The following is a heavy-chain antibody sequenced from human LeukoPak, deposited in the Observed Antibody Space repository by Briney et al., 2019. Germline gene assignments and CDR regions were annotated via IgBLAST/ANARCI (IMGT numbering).Heavy chain of an antibody. CDR2: ISGSGGST. J-gene: IGHJ5*02. CDR1: GFTFSSYA. Sequence: GGSLRLSCAASGFTFSSYAMSWDRQAPGKGLEWVSAISGSGGSTYYADSVKGRFTISRDNSKNTLYLQMNSLRAEDTAVYYCLLLWFGEVPHNWFDPWGQGTLVTVSS. D-gene: IGHD3-10*01. V-gene: IGHV3-23*01. CDR3: LLLWFGEVPHNWFDP.